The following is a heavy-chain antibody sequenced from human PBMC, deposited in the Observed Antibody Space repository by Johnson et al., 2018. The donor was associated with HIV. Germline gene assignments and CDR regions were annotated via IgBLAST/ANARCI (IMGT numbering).Heavy chain of an antibody. V-gene: IGHV3-30-3*01. D-gene: IGHD5-12*01. CDR1: GFTFSSYA. CDR2: ISYDGSNK. J-gene: IGHJ3*02. Sequence: QEKLVESGGGVVQPGRSLRLSCAASGFTFSSYAMHWVRQAPGKGLEWVAVISYDGSNKYYADSVKGRFTISRDNSKNTLYLQMNSLRVEDTAWYYCAKDMNWVATNVGDAFDIWGQGTMVTVSS. CDR3: AKDMNWVATNVGDAFDI.